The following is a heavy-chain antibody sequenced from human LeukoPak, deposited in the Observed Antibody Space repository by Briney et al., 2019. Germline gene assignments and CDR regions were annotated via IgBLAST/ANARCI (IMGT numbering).Heavy chain of an antibody. V-gene: IGHV1-69*13. CDR1: GGTFSSYA. CDR3: ARELRGAAGINWFDP. CDR2: IIPIFGTA. D-gene: IGHD6-13*01. J-gene: IGHJ5*02. Sequence: GASVKVSCKASGGTFSSYAISWVRQAPGQGLEWMGGIIPIFGTANYAQKFQGRVTITADESTSTAYMELSSLRSEDTAVYYCARELRGAAGINWFDPWGQGTLVTVSS.